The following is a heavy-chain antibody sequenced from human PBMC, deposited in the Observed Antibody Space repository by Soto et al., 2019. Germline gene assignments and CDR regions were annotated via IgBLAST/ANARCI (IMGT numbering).Heavy chain of an antibody. CDR3: ARLPSYYDTSAYGQSHDY. CDR1: GFSFSGSA. D-gene: IGHD3-22*01. V-gene: IGHV3-73*01. J-gene: IGHJ4*02. Sequence: PGGSLRLSCAASGFSFSGSAMHWVRQASGKGLEWVGRIRSKANNYATIYAASVKGRFTISRDDSKNTAYLQMNSLKTEDTAVYYCARLPSYYDTSAYGQSHDYWGQGTLVTVSS. CDR2: IRSKANNYAT.